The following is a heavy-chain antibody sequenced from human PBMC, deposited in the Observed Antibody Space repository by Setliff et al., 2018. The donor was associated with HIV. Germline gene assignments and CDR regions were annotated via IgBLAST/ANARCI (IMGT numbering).Heavy chain of an antibody. CDR1: GDSISSSSYY. Sequence: SETLSLTCSVSGDSISSSSYYWGWIRQPPGKGLEWIGSIYYSGSTYYNPSLNSRVTISVDASKNQFSLKLSSVTAADTAVYYCASLPPLYDSSGYDWSPAGARTRYFDYWGQGTLVTVSS. D-gene: IGHD3-22*01. CDR2: IYYSGST. CDR3: ASLPPLYDSSGYDWSPAGARTRYFDY. J-gene: IGHJ4*02. V-gene: IGHV4-39*01.